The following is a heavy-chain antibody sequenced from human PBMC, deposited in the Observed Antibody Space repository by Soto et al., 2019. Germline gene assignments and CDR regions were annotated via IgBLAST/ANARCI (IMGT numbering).Heavy chain of an antibody. V-gene: IGHV5-51*01. D-gene: IGHD3-10*01. Sequence: GESLKISCKGSGYSFTSYWIGWVRQMPGKGLEWMGIIYPGDSDTRYSPSFQGQVTISADKSISTAYLQWSSLKASDTAMYYCARLNYYGSGSQRDDAFDIWGQGTMVTASS. CDR2: IYPGDSDT. J-gene: IGHJ3*02. CDR1: GYSFTSYW. CDR3: ARLNYYGSGSQRDDAFDI.